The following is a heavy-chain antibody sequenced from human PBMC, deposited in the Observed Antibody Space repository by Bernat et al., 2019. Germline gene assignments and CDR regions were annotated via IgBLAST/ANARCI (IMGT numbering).Heavy chain of an antibody. CDR3: ARYCSDTSCTDAFDI. CDR1: GFTFSSFW. V-gene: IGHV3-7*03. D-gene: IGHD2-2*01. J-gene: IGHJ3*02. CDR2: IQHDGSDE. Sequence: EVRLVESGGGLVQPGGSLRLSCAASGFTFSSFWMSWVRQAPGKWLEWVANIQHDGSDEYYVDSVKGRFTISRDNAKNSLYLQMNSLRAEDTAVYYCARYCSDTSCTDAFDIWGQGTMVTVSS.